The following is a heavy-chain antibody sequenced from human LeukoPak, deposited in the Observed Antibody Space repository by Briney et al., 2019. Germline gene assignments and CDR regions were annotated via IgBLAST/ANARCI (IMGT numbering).Heavy chain of an antibody. D-gene: IGHD5-18*01. V-gene: IGHV4-59*01. CDR2: IYYSGST. CDR3: ARVDTAYSWFDP. J-gene: IGHJ5*02. Sequence: SETLSLTCTVSGGSISSYYWSWIRQPPGKGLEWIGYIYYSGSTNYNPSLKSRVTISVDTSKNQFSLKLSSVTAADTAVYYRARVDTAYSWFDPWGQGTLVTVSS. CDR1: GGSISSYY.